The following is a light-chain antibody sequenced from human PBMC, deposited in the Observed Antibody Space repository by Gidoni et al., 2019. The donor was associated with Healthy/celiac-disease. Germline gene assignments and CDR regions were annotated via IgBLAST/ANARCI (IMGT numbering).Light chain of an antibody. Sequence: SYELTQPPSVSVSPGQTARITCSGDALPKQYAYWYQQKPGQAPVLVIYQDSERPSGIPERFFGSSSGTTVTLTISGVQAEDEADYYCQSADSSGTYVVFGGGTKLTVL. CDR3: QSADSSGTYVV. CDR2: QDS. J-gene: IGLJ2*01. CDR1: ALPKQY. V-gene: IGLV3-25*02.